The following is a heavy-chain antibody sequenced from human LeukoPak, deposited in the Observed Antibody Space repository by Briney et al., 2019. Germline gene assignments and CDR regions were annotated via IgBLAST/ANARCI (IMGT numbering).Heavy chain of an antibody. J-gene: IGHJ4*02. CDR1: GFTFSSYA. CDR2: TINNGGST. V-gene: IGHV3-23*01. Sequence: GGSLRLPCAASGFTFSSYAMSWVRQAPGKGLEWVSTTINNGGSTRYADSVKGRFTISRDNSMNTLYLQMNSLRAEDTAVYYCAKDRFEYSTGWSDYWGQGTLVTVSS. CDR3: AKDRFEYSTGWSDY. D-gene: IGHD6-19*01.